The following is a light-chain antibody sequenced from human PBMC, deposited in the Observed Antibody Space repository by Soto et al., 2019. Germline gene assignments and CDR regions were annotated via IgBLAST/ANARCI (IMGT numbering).Light chain of an antibody. J-gene: IGKJ1*01. Sequence: EIVLTQSPGTLSLSPGERATLSCRASQSVSSSYLAWYQQKPGQAPRLLIYGASSRATGIPDRFSGSGSGTDFTLTISRLEPEDIAVYYCKQYGSSPPTFGQGTKV. V-gene: IGKV3-20*01. CDR1: QSVSSSY. CDR2: GAS. CDR3: KQYGSSPPT.